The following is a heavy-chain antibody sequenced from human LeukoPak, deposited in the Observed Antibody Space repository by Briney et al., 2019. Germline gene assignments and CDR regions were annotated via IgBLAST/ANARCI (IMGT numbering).Heavy chain of an antibody. Sequence: SETLSLTCAVDGGTFTDFYWAWIRQPPGKGLEWIGEINHSGSTNYSPSLKSRATISLDTSKNQFFLRLTSVTAADTAVYYCAREDWYFDLWGRGTLVTVSS. V-gene: IGHV4-34*01. J-gene: IGHJ2*01. CDR2: INHSGST. CDR1: GGTFTDFY. CDR3: AREDWYFDL.